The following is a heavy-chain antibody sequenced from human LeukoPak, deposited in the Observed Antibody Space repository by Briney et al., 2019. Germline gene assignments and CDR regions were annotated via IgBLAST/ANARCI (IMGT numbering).Heavy chain of an antibody. J-gene: IGHJ4*02. Sequence: GASLQISCKGSGYSFTSYWIGWVCPMPGKGLEWMGIIYPGDSDTRYSPSFQGQVTISADKSISTAYLQWSSLKASDTAMYYCARRGFREKPPDYWGQGTLVTVSS. CDR1: GYSFTSYW. CDR3: ARRGFREKPPDY. CDR2: IYPGDSDT. V-gene: IGHV5-51*01.